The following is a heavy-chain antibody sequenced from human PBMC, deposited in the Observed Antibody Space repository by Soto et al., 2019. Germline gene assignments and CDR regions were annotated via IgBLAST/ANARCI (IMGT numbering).Heavy chain of an antibody. D-gene: IGHD6-6*01. J-gene: IGHJ4*02. Sequence: LSLTCTVSGDSISTADYYWNWIRQPPGKGLEWIGYIYYSGNTYYIPSLKSRVTISVDTSKNQISLKLNSVTAADTAVYYCARGIYSTSSFFDSWGQGXLVTVSS. V-gene: IGHV4-30-4*01. CDR1: GDSISTADYY. CDR2: IYYSGNT. CDR3: ARGIYSTSSFFDS.